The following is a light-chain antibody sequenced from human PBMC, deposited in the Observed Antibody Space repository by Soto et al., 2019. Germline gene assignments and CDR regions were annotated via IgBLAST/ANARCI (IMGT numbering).Light chain of an antibody. CDR3: QQQNNWPPWT. CDR1: QSVSSN. Sequence: EIVMTQSPATLSVSPGERATLSCRASQSVSSNLAWYQQKPGQAPRLLIYGASTRATGIPARFSGSGSGTAVILTIISLQSDDFAVYYCQQQNNWPPWTFGQGTKVEIK. CDR2: GAS. J-gene: IGKJ1*01. V-gene: IGKV3-15*01.